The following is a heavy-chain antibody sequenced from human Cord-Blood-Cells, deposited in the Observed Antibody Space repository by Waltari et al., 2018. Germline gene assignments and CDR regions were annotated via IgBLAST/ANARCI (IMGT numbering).Heavy chain of an antibody. D-gene: IGHD3-9*01. Sequence: QVQLQESGPGLVKPSETLSLTCTVSGGSVSSGSYYWSWIRQPPGKGLEWIGYIYYSGSTIYNPSLKSRVTISLDTCKNQFSLKLSSVTAADTAVYYCARDGSYYDSLLDYWGQGTLVTVSS. CDR3: ARDGSYYDSLLDY. CDR1: GGSVSSGSYY. CDR2: IYYSGST. V-gene: IGHV4-61*01. J-gene: IGHJ4*02.